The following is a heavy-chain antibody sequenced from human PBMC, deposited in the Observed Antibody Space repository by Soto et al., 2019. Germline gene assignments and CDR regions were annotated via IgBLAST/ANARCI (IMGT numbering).Heavy chain of an antibody. J-gene: IGHJ4*02. CDR3: TSDKTWHTRGY. Sequence: GSLRLSCAASGFPISSSPMSWVRPAPGKGLEWGAKIKQDGSEIHFVGSVKGWLAISGANVKSSVYMAMYNLGAEDLVVFKCTSDKTWHTRGYWGQGGLV. CDR2: IKQDGSEI. V-gene: IGHV3-7*03. D-gene: IGHD2-15*01. CDR1: GFPISSSP.